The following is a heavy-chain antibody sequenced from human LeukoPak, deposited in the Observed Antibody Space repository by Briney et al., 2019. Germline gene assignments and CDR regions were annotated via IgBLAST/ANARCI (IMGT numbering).Heavy chain of an antibody. CDR2: IIPIFGTA. V-gene: IGHV1-69*13. CDR1: GGTCSSYA. CDR3: ARGSRGSGSGWSSFDY. Sequence: SVKVSCKASGGTCSSYAISWVRQAPGQGLEWMGGIIPIFGTANYAQKFQGRVTITADESTSTAYMELSSLRSEDTAVYYCARGSRGSGSGWSSFDYWGQGTLVTVSS. J-gene: IGHJ4*02. D-gene: IGHD6-19*01.